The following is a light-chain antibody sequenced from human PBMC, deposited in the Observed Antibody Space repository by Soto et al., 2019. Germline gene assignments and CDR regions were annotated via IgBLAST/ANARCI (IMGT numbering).Light chain of an antibody. Sequence: DIPISQSPSTLSASVGDRVTITCRASQNIRTWLAWYQQKPGKAPKLLIYKASSSESGVPSRFSGSGSGTDFTLTISSLQPDDCATYYCQQYESGWTFGQGTKVEIK. CDR2: KAS. V-gene: IGKV1-5*03. J-gene: IGKJ1*01. CDR1: QNIRTW. CDR3: QQYESGWT.